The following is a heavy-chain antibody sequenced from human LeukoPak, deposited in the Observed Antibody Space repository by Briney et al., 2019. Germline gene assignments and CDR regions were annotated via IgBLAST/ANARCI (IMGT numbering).Heavy chain of an antibody. J-gene: IGHJ4*02. CDR3: ARGVVTLRDGSDY. V-gene: IGHV4-30-4*01. D-gene: IGHD3-3*01. CDR1: GDSISSGDHY. CDR2: IYYSGST. Sequence: SETLSLTCTVSGDSISSGDHYWSWIRQPPGKGLEWIGYIYYSGSTYYNPSPKSRVTVSVDTSKNQFSLKLSSVTAADTGVYYCARGVVTLRDGSDYWGQGTLVTVSS.